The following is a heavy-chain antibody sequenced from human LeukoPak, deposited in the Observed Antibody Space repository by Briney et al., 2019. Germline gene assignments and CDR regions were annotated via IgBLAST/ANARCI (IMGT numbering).Heavy chain of an antibody. Sequence: GGSLRLSCAASGFTFSSNYMSWVRQAPGKGLEGVSVIYSGGSTYYADSVKGRFTISRDNSKNTLYLQMNSLRAEDTAVYYCARDDDSSGYYHGFDYWGQGTLVTVSS. D-gene: IGHD3-22*01. CDR1: GFTFSSNY. CDR2: IYSGGST. V-gene: IGHV3-66*01. J-gene: IGHJ4*02. CDR3: ARDDDSSGYYHGFDY.